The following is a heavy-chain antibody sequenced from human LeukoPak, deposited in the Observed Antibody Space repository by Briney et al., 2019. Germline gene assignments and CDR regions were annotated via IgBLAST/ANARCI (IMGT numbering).Heavy chain of an antibody. J-gene: IGHJ6*02. CDR2: IYYSGST. CDR3: ARVSGSSSYYYYYGIDV. V-gene: IGHV4-59*01. D-gene: IGHD6-6*01. CDR1: GGSISNYY. Sequence: SETLSLTCTVSGGSISNYYWNWIRQPPGKGLEWIGYIYYSGSTNYNPSLKSRVTISVDTSKNQFSLKLSSVTAADTAVYYCARVSGSSSYYYYYGIDVWGQGTTVTVSS.